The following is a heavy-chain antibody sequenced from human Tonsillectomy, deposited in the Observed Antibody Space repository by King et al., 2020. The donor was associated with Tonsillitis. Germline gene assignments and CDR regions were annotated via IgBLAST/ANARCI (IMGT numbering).Heavy chain of an antibody. D-gene: IGHD1-7*01. J-gene: IGHJ4*02. CDR2: ISSGGETI. Sequence: VQLVESGGGLVQPGGSLRLSCAASGFIFSHYEMNWVRQAPGKGLEWVSYISSGGETIYYTDPVKGRFSISRDNARNSLYLQMNSLTAEDTAVYYCARLANYVHFDYWGQGTLVTVSS. CDR1: GFIFSHYE. CDR3: ARLANYVHFDY. V-gene: IGHV3-48*03.